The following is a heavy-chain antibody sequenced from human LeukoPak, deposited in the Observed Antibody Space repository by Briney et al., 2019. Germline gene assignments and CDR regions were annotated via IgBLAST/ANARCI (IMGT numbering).Heavy chain of an antibody. CDR3: ARMVGSGWYLDWFDP. V-gene: IGHV4-39*01. Sequence: SETLSLTCTVSGGSISSSSYYWGWIRQPPGKGLEWIGSIYYSGGTYYNPSLKSRVTISVDTSKNQFSLKLSSVTAADTAVYYCARMVGSGWYLDWFDPWGQGTLVTVSS. CDR2: IYYSGGT. CDR1: GGSISSSSYY. J-gene: IGHJ5*02. D-gene: IGHD6-19*01.